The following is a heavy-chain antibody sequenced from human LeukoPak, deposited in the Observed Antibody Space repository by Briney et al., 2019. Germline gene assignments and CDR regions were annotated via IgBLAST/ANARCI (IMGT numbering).Heavy chain of an antibody. CDR2: ISGSGGST. V-gene: IGHV3-23*01. CDR1: GFTFSSYA. Sequence: GGSLRLSCAASGFTFSSYAMSWVRQAPGKGLEWVSAISGSGGSTYYADSVKGRFTISRDNSKNTLYLQMNSLRAEDTAVYYCARAGPITMVRGVITPPFDYWGQGTLVTVSS. J-gene: IGHJ4*02. D-gene: IGHD3-10*01. CDR3: ARAGPITMVRGVITPPFDY.